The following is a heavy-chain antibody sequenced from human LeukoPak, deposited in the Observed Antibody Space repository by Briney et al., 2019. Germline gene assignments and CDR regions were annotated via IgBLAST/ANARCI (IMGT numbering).Heavy chain of an antibody. V-gene: IGHV3-23*01. CDR2: IDYSGGDT. CDR3: AKDDYYDTSGYRD. D-gene: IGHD3-22*01. CDR1: GFTLSSYE. Sequence: PGGSLRLSCTASGFTLSSYEMSWIRQAPGKGLEWVSSIDYSGGDTHYADSVKGRFTISRDNSKNTLYLQMNSLRAEDTAVYYCAKDDYYDTSGYRDWGQGTLVTVSS. J-gene: IGHJ4*02.